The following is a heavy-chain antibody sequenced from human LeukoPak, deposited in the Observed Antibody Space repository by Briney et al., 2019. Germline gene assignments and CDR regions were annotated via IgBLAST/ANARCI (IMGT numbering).Heavy chain of an antibody. CDR2: IKSKSDGGTT. CDR3: TTWAHGNSWYVDY. V-gene: IGHV3-15*01. CDR1: GFTFSSYA. Sequence: GGSLRLSCAASGFTFSSYAMSWVRQAPGKGLEWVGRIKSKSDGGTTDYGAPVQGRFTISRDDSKNTLYLQMNSLKIEDTAMYYCTTWAHGNSWYVDYWGQGTLVTVSS. D-gene: IGHD2-15*01. J-gene: IGHJ4*02.